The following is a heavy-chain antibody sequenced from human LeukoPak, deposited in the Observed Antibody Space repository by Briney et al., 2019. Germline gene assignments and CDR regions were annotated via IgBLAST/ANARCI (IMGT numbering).Heavy chain of an antibody. CDR3: ARETTTNGGVFDY. Sequence: SVKVSCKTSGGTFSNYAISWVRQAPGQGLEWMGRIIPIFGTANYAQKFQGRVTINADEFTSTVYMELYSLTSEDTAVYYCARETTTNGGVFDYWGQGTLVTVSS. D-gene: IGHD4-11*01. V-gene: IGHV1-69*13. CDR2: IIPIFGTA. CDR1: GGTFSNYA. J-gene: IGHJ4*02.